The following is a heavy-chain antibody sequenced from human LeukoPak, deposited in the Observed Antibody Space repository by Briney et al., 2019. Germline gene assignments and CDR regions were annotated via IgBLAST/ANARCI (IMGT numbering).Heavy chain of an antibody. D-gene: IGHD3-10*01. CDR1: GYTLTELS. J-gene: IGHJ5*02. CDR3: ATAPPYYYGSGSYSP. V-gene: IGHV1-24*01. CDR2: FDPEDGET. Sequence: ASVKVSCKVSGYTLTELSMHWVRQAPGKGPEWMGGFDPEDGETIYAQKFQGRVTMTEDTSTDTACMELSSLRSEDTAVYYCATAPPYYYGSGSYSPWGQGTLVTVSS.